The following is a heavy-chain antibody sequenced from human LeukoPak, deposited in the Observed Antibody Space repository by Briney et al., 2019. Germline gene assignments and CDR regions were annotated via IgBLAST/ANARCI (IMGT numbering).Heavy chain of an antibody. V-gene: IGHV3-21*01. D-gene: IGHD3-10*01. CDR2: ISSSSSYI. CDR1: GFTFFSYT. J-gene: IGHJ4*02. CDR3: ARCGDGLPCDFDY. Sequence: GRSLRLSCAASGFTFFSYTMNWVRQAPGKGLEWVSSISSSSSYIYYAVSVKGRFTISRDNAKNSLYLQMNSLRAEDTAIYYCARCGDGLPCDFDYWGQGTLVTVSS.